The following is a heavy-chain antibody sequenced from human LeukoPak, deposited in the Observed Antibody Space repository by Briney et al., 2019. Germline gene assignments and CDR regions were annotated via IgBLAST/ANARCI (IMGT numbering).Heavy chain of an antibody. CDR1: GFTFSGSA. V-gene: IGHV3-23*01. Sequence: GGSLRLSCAASGFTFSGSAMSWVRQAPGKGLEWVSAISNNGGYTYYADSVQGRFTISRDNSKSTLCLQMNSLRAEDTAVYYCAKQLGYCSDGSCYFPYWGQGTLVTVTS. J-gene: IGHJ4*02. D-gene: IGHD2-15*01. CDR3: AKQLGYCSDGSCYFPY. CDR2: ISNNGGYT.